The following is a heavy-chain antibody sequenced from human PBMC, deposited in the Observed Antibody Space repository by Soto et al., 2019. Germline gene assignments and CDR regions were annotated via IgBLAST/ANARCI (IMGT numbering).Heavy chain of an antibody. CDR3: AREVEGFGELSPPLYGMDV. Sequence: EVQLVESGGGLVKPGGSLRLSCAASGFTFSSYSMNWVRQAPGKGLEWVSSISSSSSYIYYADSVKGRFTISRDNAKNSLYLQMNSLRAEDTAVYYCAREVEGFGELSPPLYGMDVWGQGTTVTVSS. J-gene: IGHJ6*02. CDR1: GFTFSSYS. D-gene: IGHD3-10*01. V-gene: IGHV3-21*01. CDR2: ISSSSSYI.